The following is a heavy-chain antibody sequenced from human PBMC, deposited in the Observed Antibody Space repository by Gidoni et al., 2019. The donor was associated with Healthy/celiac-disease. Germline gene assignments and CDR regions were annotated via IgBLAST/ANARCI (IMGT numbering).Heavy chain of an antibody. D-gene: IGHD3-9*01. J-gene: IGHJ5*02. CDR1: GGSFSGYY. CDR2: IKHSGST. Sequence: QVQLQQWGAGLLKPSETLSLTCAVYGGSFSGYYWSWIRQPPGKGLEWIGEIKHSGSTNYNPSLKSRVTISVDTSKNQFSLKLSSVTAADTAVYYCARVETRYFDWSVNWFDPWGQGTLVTVSS. V-gene: IGHV4-34*01. CDR3: ARVETRYFDWSVNWFDP.